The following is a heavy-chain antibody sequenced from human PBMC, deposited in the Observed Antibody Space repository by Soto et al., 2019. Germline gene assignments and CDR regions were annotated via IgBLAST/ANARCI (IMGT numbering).Heavy chain of an antibody. D-gene: IGHD3-10*01. J-gene: IGHJ6*02. Sequence: ESLKISCAASGFTFSSYAMSWVRQAPGQGLEWVSAISGSGGSTYYADSVKGRFTISRDNSKNTRYVQMNSLRAEDTAVDYCGKSRXYHDSYPMDVSGQGTTVTVFS. CDR1: GFTFSSYA. CDR2: ISGSGGST. V-gene: IGHV3-23*01. CDR3: GKSRXYHDSYPMDV.